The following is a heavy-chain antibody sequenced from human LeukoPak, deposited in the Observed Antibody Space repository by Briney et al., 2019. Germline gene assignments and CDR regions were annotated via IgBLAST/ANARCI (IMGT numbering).Heavy chain of an antibody. CDR2: ISSSGGST. J-gene: IGHJ6*03. CDR1: GFTFSNYA. Sequence: PGGSLRLSCAASGFTFSNYAMHWVRQAPGKGLEYVSAISSSGGSTSYANSVKGRFIISRDNSKNTLYLQMGSLRAEDMAVYYCARDQGRSGWRGSGYYYYYMDVWGKGTTVTVSS. CDR3: ARDQGRSGWRGSGYYYYYMDV. V-gene: IGHV3-64*01. D-gene: IGHD6-19*01.